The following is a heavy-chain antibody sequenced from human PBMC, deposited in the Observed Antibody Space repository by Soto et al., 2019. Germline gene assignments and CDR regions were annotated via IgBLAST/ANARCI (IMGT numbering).Heavy chain of an antibody. Sequence: PVGSLRLSCAASGFTFSDYYMSWIRQAPGKGLEWVSYISSSSSYTNYADSVKGRFTISRDNAKNSLYLQMNSLRAEDTAVYYCASLPLGYCSGGSCYGWFDPWGQGTLVTVSS. CDR2: ISSSSSYT. CDR1: GFTFSDYY. CDR3: ASLPLGYCSGGSCYGWFDP. J-gene: IGHJ5*02. D-gene: IGHD2-15*01. V-gene: IGHV3-11*06.